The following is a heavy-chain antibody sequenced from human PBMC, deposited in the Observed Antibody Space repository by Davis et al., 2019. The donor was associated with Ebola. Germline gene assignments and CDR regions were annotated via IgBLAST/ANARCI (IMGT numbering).Heavy chain of an antibody. CDR3: ARGQGGNWHYVFDY. CDR1: GFTFSSYA. Sequence: PGGSLRLSCAASGFTFSSYAMHWVRQAPGKGLEWVAVISYDGSNKYYADSVKGRFTISRDNSKNTLYLQMNSLRAEDTAVYYCARGQGGNWHYVFDYWGQGTLVTVSS. J-gene: IGHJ4*02. V-gene: IGHV3-30*14. D-gene: IGHD1-7*01. CDR2: ISYDGSNK.